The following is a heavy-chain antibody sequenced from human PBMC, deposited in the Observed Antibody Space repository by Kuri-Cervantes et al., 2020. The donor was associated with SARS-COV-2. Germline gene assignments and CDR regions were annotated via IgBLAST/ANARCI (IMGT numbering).Heavy chain of an antibody. J-gene: IGHJ6*03. CDR3: ARDAYYGSGSESYYYYYMDV. CDR2: ISAYNGNT. Sequence: ASVKVSCKASGYTFTSYGISWVRQAPGQGLEWMGWISAYNGNTNYAQKLQGRVTMTTDTSTSTAYMELRSLGSDDTAVYYCARDAYYGSGSESYYYYYMDVWGKGTTVTVSS. D-gene: IGHD3-10*01. V-gene: IGHV1-18*01. CDR1: GYTFTSYG.